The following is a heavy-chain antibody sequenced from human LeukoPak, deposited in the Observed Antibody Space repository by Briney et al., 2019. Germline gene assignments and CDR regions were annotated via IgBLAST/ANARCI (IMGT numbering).Heavy chain of an antibody. CDR3: ARQGYCSGGSCYSYDAFDI. D-gene: IGHD2-15*01. V-gene: IGHV3-21*04. CDR1: GFTFSSYS. CDR2: ISGSSGNI. Sequence: SGGSLRLSCAASGFTFSSYSMNWVRQAPGKGLEWVSSISGSSGNISYADSVKGRFTISRDNAKNSLYLQMNSLRAEDTAVYYCARQGYCSGGSCYSYDAFDIWGQGTMVTVSS. J-gene: IGHJ3*02.